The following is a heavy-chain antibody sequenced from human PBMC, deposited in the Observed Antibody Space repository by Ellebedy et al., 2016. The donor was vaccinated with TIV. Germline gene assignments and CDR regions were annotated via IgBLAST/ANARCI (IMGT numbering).Heavy chain of an antibody. J-gene: IGHJ4*01. CDR2: INGDGGFT. CDR3: STLSDTGY. CDR1: GFTFSRHW. Sequence: PGGSLRLSCAASGFTFSRHWMHWIRQAPGKGLVCLSRINGDGGFTSHADFVKGRFTISRDNAKNTLYLQMNSLKAEDTAMYYCSTLSDTGYWGHGTLVTVSS. D-gene: IGHD2-21*02. V-gene: IGHV3-74*01.